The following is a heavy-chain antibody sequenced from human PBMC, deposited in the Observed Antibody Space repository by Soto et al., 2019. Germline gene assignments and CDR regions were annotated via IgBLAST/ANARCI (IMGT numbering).Heavy chain of an antibody. CDR1: GFTFSSYG. CDR3: ARDLGIVVVAATSGAFDI. CDR2: IWYDGSNK. V-gene: IGHV3-33*01. J-gene: IGHJ3*02. D-gene: IGHD2-15*01. Sequence: PGGSLRLSCAASGFTFSSYGMHWVRQAPGKGLEWVAVIWYDGSNKYYADSVKGRFTISRDNSKNTLYLQMNSLRAEDTAVYYCARDLGIVVVAATSGAFDIWGQGTMVTVSS.